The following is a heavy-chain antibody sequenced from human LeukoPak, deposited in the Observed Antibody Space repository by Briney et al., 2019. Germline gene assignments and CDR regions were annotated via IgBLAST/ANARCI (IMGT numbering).Heavy chain of an antibody. J-gene: IGHJ4*02. V-gene: IGHV1-8*03. D-gene: IGHD3-3*01. CDR2: MNLNSGNT. CDR3: ARGGRITIFGVVIKHYFDY. CDR1: GYTFTSYD. Sequence: ASVKVSCKASGYTFTSYDINWVRQATGQGLEWMGWMNLNSGNTGYAQKFQGRVTITRNTSISTAYMELSSLRSEDTAVYYCARGGRITIFGVVIKHYFDYWGQGTLVTVSS.